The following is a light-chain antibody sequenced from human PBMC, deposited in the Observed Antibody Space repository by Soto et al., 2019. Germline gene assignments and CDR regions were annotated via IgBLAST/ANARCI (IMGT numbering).Light chain of an antibody. Sequence: EIVMTQSPATLSVSPGERATLSCRASQSVSSNLAWYQQKPGQAPRLLIYGASTRATGIPARFSGSYSGTDFTLTISSLQPGDFATYYCQQSYSNPLTFGGGTKVDIK. CDR1: QSVSSN. V-gene: IGKV3-15*01. J-gene: IGKJ4*01. CDR3: QQSYSNPLT. CDR2: GAS.